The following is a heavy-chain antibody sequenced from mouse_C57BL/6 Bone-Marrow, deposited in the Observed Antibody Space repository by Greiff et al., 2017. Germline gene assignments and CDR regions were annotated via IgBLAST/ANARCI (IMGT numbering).Heavy chain of an antibody. CDR3: ARGKLSWFAY. CDR1: GYTFTSYW. CDR2: IDPSDSYT. J-gene: IGHJ3*01. Sequence: VQLQQPGAELVKPGASVKLSCKASGYTFTSYWMQWVKQRPGQGLEWIGEIDPSDSYTNYNQKFKGKATWTVDTSSSTAYMQLSSLTSEDSAVYYCARGKLSWFAYWGQGTLVTVSA. V-gene: IGHV1-50*01.